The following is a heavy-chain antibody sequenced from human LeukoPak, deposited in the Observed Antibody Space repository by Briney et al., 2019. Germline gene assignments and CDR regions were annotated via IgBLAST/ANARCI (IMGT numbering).Heavy chain of an antibody. Sequence: SVKVSCKASGGTFSSYAISWVRQAPGQGLEWMGGIIPIFGTANYAQKFQGRVTITADESTSTAYMELSSLRSEDTAVYYCAVLCRGGDCYGFDYWGQETLVTVSS. CDR3: AVLCRGGDCYGFDY. J-gene: IGHJ4*02. CDR1: GGTFSSYA. CDR2: IIPIFGTA. V-gene: IGHV1-69*13. D-gene: IGHD2-21*01.